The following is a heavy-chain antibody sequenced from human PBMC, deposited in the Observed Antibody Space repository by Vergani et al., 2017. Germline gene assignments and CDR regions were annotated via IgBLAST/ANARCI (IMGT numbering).Heavy chain of an antibody. CDR1: GFTFNHYA. CDR2: ISYDGTQK. V-gene: IGHV3-30*03. J-gene: IGHJ1*01. CDR3: ATKSCGTPGCQIGYFRE. D-gene: IGHD1-1*01. Sequence: VQLLESGGDLVQPGGSLRLSCAASGFTFNHYAMHWVRQAPGKGLEWVAVISYDGTQKYYADSVKGRFTISRDNSKSTLYLQMNSLRTEDTAVYYCATKSCGTPGCQIGYFREWGQGTLVTVSS.